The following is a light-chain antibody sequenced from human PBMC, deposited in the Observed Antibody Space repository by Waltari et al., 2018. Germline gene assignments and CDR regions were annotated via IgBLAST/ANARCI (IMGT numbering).Light chain of an antibody. J-gene: IGKJ4*01. V-gene: IGKV3-11*01. CDR1: QSVSSY. CDR3: QQRSTWPILT. Sequence: EIVLTQSPATLSLSPGERATLSCRASQSVSSYLGWYQQKPGQAPRLLIYDASTRATGVPGRFSGSESGTDVTLTISSLEPEDLAIYYCQQRSTWPILTFGGGTKVEIK. CDR2: DAS.